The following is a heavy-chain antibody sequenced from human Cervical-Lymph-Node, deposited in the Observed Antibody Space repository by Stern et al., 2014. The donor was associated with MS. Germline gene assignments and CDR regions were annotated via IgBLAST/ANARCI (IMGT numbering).Heavy chain of an antibody. CDR3: ARTQIMITFGGVIVPLDY. J-gene: IGHJ4*02. CDR1: GFSLSTSGMC. Sequence: QVTLQESGPALVKPTQTLTLTCTFSGFSLSTSGMCVSWIRQPPGKALEWLARLDWDDDKYYSTSLKTRLTISKDTSKNQVVLTMTNMDPVDTATYYCARTQIMITFGGVIVPLDYWGQGTLVTVSS. V-gene: IGHV2-70*15. D-gene: IGHD3-16*02. CDR2: LDWDDDK.